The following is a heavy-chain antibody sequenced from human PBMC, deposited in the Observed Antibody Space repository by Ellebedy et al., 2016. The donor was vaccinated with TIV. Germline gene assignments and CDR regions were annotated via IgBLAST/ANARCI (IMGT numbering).Heavy chain of an antibody. CDR2: IYPGDSDT. CDR3: ARLLAADYTAMVQDTFDI. V-gene: IGHV5-51*01. D-gene: IGHD5-18*01. J-gene: IGHJ3*02. CDR1: GYSFTSYW. Sequence: GGSLRLXXKGSGYSFTSYWIGWVRQMPGKGLEWMGIIYPGDSDTRYSPSFQGQVTISADKSISTAYLQWSSLKASDTAMYYCARLLAADYTAMVQDTFDIWGQGTMVTVSS.